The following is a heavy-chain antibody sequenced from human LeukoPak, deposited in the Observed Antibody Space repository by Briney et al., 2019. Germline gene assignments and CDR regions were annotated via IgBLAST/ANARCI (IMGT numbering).Heavy chain of an antibody. CDR1: GFTFSTYS. J-gene: IGHJ6*02. CDR3: ARSSCSSTSCYAYYYYGLDV. V-gene: IGHV3-21*01. Sequence: EGSLRLSCTASGFTFSTYSMNWVRQAPGKGLEWVSSISTSRSYIYYAGSVKGRFTISRDNAKTSLYLQMNSLRAEDTAVYYCARSSCSSTSCYAYYYYGLDVWGRGTTVTVS. CDR2: ISTSRSYI. D-gene: IGHD2-2*01.